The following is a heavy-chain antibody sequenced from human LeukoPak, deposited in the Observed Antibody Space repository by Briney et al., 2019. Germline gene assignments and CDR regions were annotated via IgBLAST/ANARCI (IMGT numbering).Heavy chain of an antibody. V-gene: IGHV4-59*12. CDR2: ISYTGTT. J-gene: IGHJ4*02. CDR1: GGSINGYS. D-gene: IGHD3-3*01. Sequence: SETLSLTCSVSGGSINGYSWTWIRQPPGMRLEWVGHISYTGTTNYNPSLTTRVAISVDTSKNQFSLKLSSVTAADTAVYYCARGKYDFWSGYLRFDYWGQGTLVTVSS. CDR3: ARGKYDFWSGYLRFDY.